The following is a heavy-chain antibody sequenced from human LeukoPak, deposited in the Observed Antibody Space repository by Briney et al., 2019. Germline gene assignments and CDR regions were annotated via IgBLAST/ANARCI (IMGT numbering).Heavy chain of an antibody. CDR3: AKGGATNYYYYMDV. J-gene: IGHJ6*03. CDR2: IWYDASNK. D-gene: IGHD3-16*01. CDR1: GFTFSSYG. Sequence: GRSLRLSCAASGFTFSSYGMHRVRQAPGKGLEWVAVIWYDASNKYYADSVRGRFTISRDNSKNTLYLQMNSLRAEDTAVYYCAKGGATNYYYYMDVWGKGTTVTVSS. V-gene: IGHV3-33*06.